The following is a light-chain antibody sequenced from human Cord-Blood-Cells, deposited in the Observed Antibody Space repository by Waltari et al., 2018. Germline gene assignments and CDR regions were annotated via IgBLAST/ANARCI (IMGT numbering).Light chain of an antibody. CDR2: GAS. V-gene: IGKV3-15*01. J-gene: IGKJ1*01. CDR3: QQYNNWPPWT. CDR1: PSVSSN. Sequence: EIVMTQSPATLSVSPGERATLSRRASPSVSSNLAWYQQKPGQAPRLLIYGASTRATGIPARFSGSGSGTEFTLTISSLQSEDFAVYYCQQYNNWPPWTFGQGTKVEIK.